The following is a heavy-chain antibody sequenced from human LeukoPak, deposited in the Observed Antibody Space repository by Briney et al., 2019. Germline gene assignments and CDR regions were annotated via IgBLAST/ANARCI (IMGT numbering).Heavy chain of an antibody. CDR2: INSDGSST. J-gene: IGHJ3*02. CDR1: GFTFSNYW. CDR3: ARDYDSSGYYESDAFDI. V-gene: IGHV3-74*01. D-gene: IGHD3-22*01. Sequence: PGGSLRLSCAASGFTFSNYWMHWVREAPGKGLVWVSRINSDGSSTSYADSVKGRFTISRDNANNTLYLQTNSLRAEDTAVYYCARDYDSSGYYESDAFDIWGQGTMVTVSS.